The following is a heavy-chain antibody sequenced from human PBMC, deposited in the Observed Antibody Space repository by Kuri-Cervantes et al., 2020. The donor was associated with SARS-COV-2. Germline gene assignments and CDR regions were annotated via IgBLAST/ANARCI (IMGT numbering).Heavy chain of an antibody. CDR1: GFTFTSHA. CDR2: ISYDGNNK. D-gene: IGHD2-15*01. V-gene: IGHV3-30-3*01. Sequence: GGSLRLSCAVSGFTFTSHAMHWVRQAPGKGLEWVTVISYDGNNKYYADSVKGRFTISRDNSKNTLYLQMNSLRAEDTAVYYCAKDQHGIVVVVAAIDYWGQGTLVTVSS. J-gene: IGHJ4*02. CDR3: AKDQHGIVVVVAAIDY.